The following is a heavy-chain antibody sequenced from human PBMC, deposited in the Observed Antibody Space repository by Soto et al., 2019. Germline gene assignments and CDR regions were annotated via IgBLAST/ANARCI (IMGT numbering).Heavy chain of an antibody. Sequence: AGGSLRLSCAGSGFTFINYAMNWVRQAPGKGLEWVSSISGGGDAAFFPDSVRGRFTISRDNSKNTVTLQMNSLGVDDTAVYYCAKKILGSTTRPNYWYFDLGGRGTLVTGSS. V-gene: IGHV3-23*01. CDR1: GFTFINYA. J-gene: IGHJ2*01. D-gene: IGHD7-27*01. CDR3: AKKILGSTTRPNYWYFDL. CDR2: ISGGGDAA.